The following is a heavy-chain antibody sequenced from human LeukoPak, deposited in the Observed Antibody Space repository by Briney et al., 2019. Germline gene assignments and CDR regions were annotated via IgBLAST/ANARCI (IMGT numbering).Heavy chain of an antibody. Sequence: GGSLRLSCAASGFTFSSYEMNWVRQAPGKGLEWVSYISSSGSTIYYADSVKGRFTISRDNAKNSLYLQMNSLRVEDTAVYYCARDSGGGAPHKYWGQGTLVTVSS. CDR2: ISSSGSTI. CDR1: GFTFSSYE. D-gene: IGHD1-26*01. CDR3: ARDSGGGAPHKY. J-gene: IGHJ4*02. V-gene: IGHV3-48*03.